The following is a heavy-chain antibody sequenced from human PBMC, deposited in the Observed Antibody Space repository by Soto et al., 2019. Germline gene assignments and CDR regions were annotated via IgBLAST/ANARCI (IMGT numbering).Heavy chain of an antibody. D-gene: IGHD5-18*01. CDR1: GGSISSGGYY. J-gene: IGHJ5*02. Sequence: SLTCTVSGGSISSGGYYWSWIRQHPGKGLEWIGYIYYSGSTYYNPSLKSRVTISVDTSKNQFSLKLSSVTAADTAVYYCARDQRYSYGNSDWFDPWGQGTLVTVSS. CDR3: ARDQRYSYGNSDWFDP. V-gene: IGHV4-31*03. CDR2: IYYSGST.